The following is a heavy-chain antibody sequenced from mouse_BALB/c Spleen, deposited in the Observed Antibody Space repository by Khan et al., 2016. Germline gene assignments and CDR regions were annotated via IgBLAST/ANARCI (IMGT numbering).Heavy chain of an antibody. J-gene: IGHJ4*01. CDR3: ARTGDYPYYAMDD. CDR2: INTHTGEP. CDR1: EYTFPNYG. Sequence: AQSGPELKKPGETVKISCKASEYTFPNYGMNWVKQAPGKGLKWMGWINTHTGEPTYAEEFKGRFAFALEASASTAYLPINNLKNEDSATYFCARTGDYPYYAMDDWGQGTSVTVSS. V-gene: IGHV9-3*02. D-gene: IGHD2-13*01.